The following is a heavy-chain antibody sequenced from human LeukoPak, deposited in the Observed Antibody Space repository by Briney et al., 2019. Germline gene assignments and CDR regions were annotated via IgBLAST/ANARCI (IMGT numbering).Heavy chain of an antibody. J-gene: IGHJ4*02. CDR2: IYYSGST. CDR3: ARLSVTMVRGVMRGFDY. Sequence: SETLSLTCTVSGGSTSSSSYYWGWIRQPPGKGLEWIGSIYYSGSTYYNPSLKSRVTISVDTSKNQFSLKLRSVTAADTAVYYCARLSVTMVRGVMRGFDYWGQGTLVTVSS. V-gene: IGHV4-39*01. D-gene: IGHD3-10*01. CDR1: GGSTSSSSYY.